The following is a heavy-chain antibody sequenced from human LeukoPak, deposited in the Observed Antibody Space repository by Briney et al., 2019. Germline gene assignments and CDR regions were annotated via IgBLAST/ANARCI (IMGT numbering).Heavy chain of an antibody. D-gene: IGHD5-18*01. J-gene: IGHJ4*02. CDR1: GFTFSSYG. CDR2: ISGSGDYT. Sequence: PGGTLRLSCAASGFTFSSYGMSRVRQAPGKGLEWVSTISGSGDYTYYADSVKGRFTISRDNSKNTLYLQMNSLRAEDTAVYYCAKEDTAMVRYYFDYWGQGTLVTVSS. V-gene: IGHV3-23*01. CDR3: AKEDTAMVRYYFDY.